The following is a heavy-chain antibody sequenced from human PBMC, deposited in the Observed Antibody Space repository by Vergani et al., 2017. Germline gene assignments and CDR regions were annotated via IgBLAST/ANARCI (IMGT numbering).Heavy chain of an antibody. V-gene: IGHV3-66*02. Sequence: LVESGGGLVQPGGSLRLSCAASSFSVSSHYMTWVRQAQGKGLEWVSTINIGGRTSYADSVKGRLTLTRDDSKNTLHLQMNSLRPEDTAVYYCARGMTTETTDLDGFDIWGQGTMVSVSS. J-gene: IGHJ3*02. CDR3: ARGMTTETTDLDGFDI. CDR1: SFSVSSHY. D-gene: IGHD4-17*01. CDR2: INIGGRT.